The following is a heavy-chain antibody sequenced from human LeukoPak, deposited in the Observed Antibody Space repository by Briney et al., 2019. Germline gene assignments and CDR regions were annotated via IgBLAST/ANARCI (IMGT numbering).Heavy chain of an antibody. V-gene: IGHV1-69*01. CDR2: IIPIFGTA. D-gene: IGHD4-17*01. CDR1: GGTFSSYA. Sequence: SVKVSCKASGGTFSSYAISWVRQAPGQGLEWMGGIIPIFGTANYAQKFQGRVTITADESTSTAYMELSSLRSEDTAVYYCARGRSGTVRGYYYYGMDVWGQGTTVTVSS. J-gene: IGHJ6*02. CDR3: ARGRSGTVRGYYYYGMDV.